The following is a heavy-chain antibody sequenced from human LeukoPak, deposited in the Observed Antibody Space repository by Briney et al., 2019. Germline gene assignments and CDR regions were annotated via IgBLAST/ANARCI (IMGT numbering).Heavy chain of an antibody. Sequence: PSQTLSLTCTVSGGSISSGSYYWSWIRQPAGKGLEWIGRIYTSGSTNYNPSLKSRVSISVDTSKNQFSLKLSSVTAADTAVYYCARDGHPKVGRYYYYYYMDVWGKGTTVTVSS. V-gene: IGHV4-61*02. CDR1: GGSISSGSYY. J-gene: IGHJ6*03. D-gene: IGHD3-10*01. CDR3: ARDGHPKVGRYYYYYYMDV. CDR2: IYTSGST.